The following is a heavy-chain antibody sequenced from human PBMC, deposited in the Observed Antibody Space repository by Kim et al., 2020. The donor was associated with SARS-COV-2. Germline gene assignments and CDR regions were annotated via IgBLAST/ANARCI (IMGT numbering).Heavy chain of an antibody. D-gene: IGHD3-22*01. V-gene: IGHV3-30*18. CDR1: GFTFSSYG. Sequence: GGSLRLSCAASGFTFSSYGMHWVRQAPGKGLEWVAVISYDGSNKYYADSVKGRFTISRDNSKNTLYLQMNSLRAEDTAVYYCAKSGTVVVTQYYFDYWGQGTLVTVSS. CDR2: ISYDGSNK. CDR3: AKSGTVVVTQYYFDY. J-gene: IGHJ4*02.